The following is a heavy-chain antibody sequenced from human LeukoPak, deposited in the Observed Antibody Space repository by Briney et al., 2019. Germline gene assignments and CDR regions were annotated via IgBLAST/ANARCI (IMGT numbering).Heavy chain of an antibody. D-gene: IGHD3-22*01. CDR3: ARERHRKGSGYLLDY. V-gene: IGHV1-69*05. CDR1: GGTFISYA. J-gene: IGHJ4*02. Sequence: GASVKVSCKASGGTFISYAISWVRQPPGQGLEWMGGINPIFGTANYAQKFQGRVTITTDESTSTAYMELSSLRSEDTAVYYCARERHRKGSGYLLDYWGQGTLVTVSS. CDR2: INPIFGTA.